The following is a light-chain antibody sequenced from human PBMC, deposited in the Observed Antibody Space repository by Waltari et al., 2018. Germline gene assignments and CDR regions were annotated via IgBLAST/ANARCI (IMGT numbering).Light chain of an antibody. CDR1: QSLVHSDGNIY. V-gene: IGKV2-30*02. CDR2: KVS. Sequence: DVVMTQSPLSLPVTLGQPASISCRSSQSLVHSDGNIYLNWFQQRPGQSPRRLIYKVSNRDSGVPDRFSGSVSGTDFTLKISRVEAEDVGVYYCLQSTLWPWTFGQGTKVEIK. J-gene: IGKJ1*01. CDR3: LQSTLWPWT.